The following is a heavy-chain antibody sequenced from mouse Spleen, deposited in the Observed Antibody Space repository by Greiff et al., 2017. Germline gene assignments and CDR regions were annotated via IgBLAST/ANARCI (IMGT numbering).Heavy chain of an antibody. V-gene: IGHV1-15*01. D-gene: IGHD1-1*01. CDR1: GYTFTDYE. CDR2: IDPETGGT. CDR3: TRTIYYYDGSPFAY. J-gene: IGHJ3*01. Sequence: QVQLKQSGAELVRPGASVTLSCKASGYTFTDYEMHWVKQTPVHGLEWIGAIDPETGGTAYNQKFKGKAILTADKSSSTAYMELRSLTSEDSAVYYCTRTIYYYDGSPFAYWGQGTLVTVSA.